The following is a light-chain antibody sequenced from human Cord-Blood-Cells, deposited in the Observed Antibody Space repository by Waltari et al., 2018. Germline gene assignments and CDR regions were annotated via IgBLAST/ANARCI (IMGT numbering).Light chain of an antibody. CDR3: SSYTSSSTYV. CDR2: DVS. V-gene: IGLV2-14*01. Sequence: QSALTQPASVSGSPGQSITISCTGPSSDVGVYNSVSWYQQHPGKAPKLMIYDVSMRPSGVSNRFSGSKSGNTASLTISGLQAEDEADYYCSSYTSSSTYVFGTGTKVTVL. CDR1: SSDVGVYNS. J-gene: IGLJ1*01.